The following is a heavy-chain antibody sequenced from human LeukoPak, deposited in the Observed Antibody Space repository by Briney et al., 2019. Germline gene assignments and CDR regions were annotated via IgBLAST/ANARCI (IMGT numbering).Heavy chain of an antibody. CDR1: GFTFSHYP. CDR3: AKAITMIVVVNFDS. CDR2: ISDSGSST. V-gene: IGHV3-23*01. D-gene: IGHD3-22*01. Sequence: GGSLTLSCAASGFTFSHYPMSWLRHAPGTALEWVSAISDSGSSTYYADSVKGRFTISRDNSKGTLYLQMNSLRAEDTAIYYCAKAITMIVVVNFDSWGQGTLVTVSS. J-gene: IGHJ4*02.